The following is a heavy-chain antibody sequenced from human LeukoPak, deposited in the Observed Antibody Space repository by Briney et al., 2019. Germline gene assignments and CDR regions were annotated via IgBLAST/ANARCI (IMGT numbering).Heavy chain of an antibody. CDR2: ISSSGSTI. D-gene: IGHD6-19*01. J-gene: IGHJ4*02. CDR1: GFTFSDYY. V-gene: IGHV3-11*01. Sequence: GGSLRLSCAASGFTFSDYYMSWIRQAPGKGLEWVSYISSSGSTIYYADSVKGRFTISRDNAKNSLYLQMNSLRAEDTAVYYCANQRGIAVADRYYFDYWGQGTLVTVSS. CDR3: ANQRGIAVADRYYFDY.